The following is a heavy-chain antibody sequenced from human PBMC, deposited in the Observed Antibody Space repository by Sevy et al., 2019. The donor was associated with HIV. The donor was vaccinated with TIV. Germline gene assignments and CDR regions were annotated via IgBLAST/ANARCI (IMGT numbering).Heavy chain of an antibody. J-gene: IGHJ4*02. CDR1: GYTFTSYG. V-gene: IGHV1-18*01. Sequence: ASVKVSCKDSGYTFTSYGISWVRQAPGQGLEWMGWISAYNGNTNYPQKLQGRVTMTTDTSTSTAYMELRSLRSDDTAVYYCARPSYRYCSSTSCSGGGYYSDYWGQGTLVTVSS. CDR2: ISAYNGNT. CDR3: ARPSYRYCSSTSCSGGGYYSDY. D-gene: IGHD2-2*01.